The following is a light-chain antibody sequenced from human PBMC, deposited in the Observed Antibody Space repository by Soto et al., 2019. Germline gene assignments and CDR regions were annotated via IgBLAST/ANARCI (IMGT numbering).Light chain of an antibody. CDR2: GAS. V-gene: IGKV3-20*01. J-gene: IGKJ5*01. CDR3: QHYAGGSRIT. CDR1: QSVSSR. Sequence: EIVITQSPGTLSLSPVERAALSCRASQSVSSRLAWYQQKPGQAPRLLISGASSRATGIPDRFSGSGFGTDFTLTISRLEPEDFALYYCQHYAGGSRITFGQGTRLEI.